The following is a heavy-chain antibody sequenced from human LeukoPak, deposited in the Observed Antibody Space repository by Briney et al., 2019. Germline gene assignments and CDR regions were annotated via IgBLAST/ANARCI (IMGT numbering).Heavy chain of an antibody. Sequence: ASVKVSCKASGSDYTFTNYGIIWVRQAPGQGLEWMGWISPYNDNTNYAQSIQDRVTMTTDTSTSTAYMELRSLRSDDTAVYYCARVLVRGVPIYAFDIWGQGTMVTVSS. CDR1: GSDYTFTNYG. J-gene: IGHJ3*02. V-gene: IGHV1-18*01. D-gene: IGHD3-10*01. CDR2: ISPYNDNT. CDR3: ARVLVRGVPIYAFDI.